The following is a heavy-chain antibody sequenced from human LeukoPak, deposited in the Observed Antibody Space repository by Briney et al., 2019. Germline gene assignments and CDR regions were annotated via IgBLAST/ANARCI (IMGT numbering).Heavy chain of an antibody. Sequence: PSETLSLTCTVSGASISSSSYYWGWIRQPPGKGLEWIGNIYYSGSTYYNPSLKSRVTISVDTSKNQLSLKLSSVTAADTVVYYCARQNVGHYFHYWGQGTLVTVSS. CDR3: ARQNVGHYFHY. CDR1: GASISSSSYY. V-gene: IGHV4-39*01. J-gene: IGHJ4*02. D-gene: IGHD1-1*01. CDR2: IYYSGST.